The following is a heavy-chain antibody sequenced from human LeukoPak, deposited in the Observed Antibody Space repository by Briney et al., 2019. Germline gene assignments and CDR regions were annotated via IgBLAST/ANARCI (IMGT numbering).Heavy chain of an antibody. D-gene: IGHD3-10*01. CDR2: IWYDGSNK. J-gene: IGHJ5*02. CDR3: ARDYYGSGSTEPPPWFDP. CDR1: GFTFSSYG. Sequence: GVSLRLSCAASGFTFSSYGMHWVRQAPGKGLEWVAVIWYDGSNKYYADSVKGRFTISRDNSKNTLYLQMNSLRAEDTAVYYCARDYYGSGSTEPPPWFDPWGQGTLVTVSS. V-gene: IGHV3-30*19.